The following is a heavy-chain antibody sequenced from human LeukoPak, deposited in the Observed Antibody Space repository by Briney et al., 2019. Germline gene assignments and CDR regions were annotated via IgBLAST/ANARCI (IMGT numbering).Heavy chain of an antibody. Sequence: GGSLRLSCAASGFTFSSYGMHWVRQAPGKGLEWVAVISYDGSNKYYADSVKGRFTISRDNSKNTLYLQMNSLRAEDTAVYYCAKAPSYGSGSYGWFDPWGQGTLVTVSS. CDR1: GFTFSSYG. D-gene: IGHD3-10*01. CDR3: AKAPSYGSGSYGWFDP. CDR2: ISYDGSNK. V-gene: IGHV3-30*18. J-gene: IGHJ5*02.